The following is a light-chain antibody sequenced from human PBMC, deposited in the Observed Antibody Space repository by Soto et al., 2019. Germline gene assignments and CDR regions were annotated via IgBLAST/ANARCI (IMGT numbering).Light chain of an antibody. J-gene: IGKJ1*01. CDR3: QQYDNLPPTWT. CDR2: DAS. V-gene: IGKV1-33*01. CDR1: QDIATY. Sequence: DIPMTQSPSSLSASVGNRVTITCQASQDIATYLNWYQQKPGKAPNLLIYDASNLETGVPSSFSGGGSVTHFTFTISNLQPEDIATYYCQQYDNLPPTWTCGQGTKVEIE.